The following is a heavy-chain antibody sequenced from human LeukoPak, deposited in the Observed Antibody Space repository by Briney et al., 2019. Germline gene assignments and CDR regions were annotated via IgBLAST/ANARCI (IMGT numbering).Heavy chain of an antibody. J-gene: IGHJ1*01. CDR2: IYYSGST. D-gene: IGHD3-10*01. CDR1: GGSISSSSYY. V-gene: IGHV4-39*01. Sequence: SETLSLTCTVSGGSISSSSYYWGWIRQPPGKGLEWIGSIYYSGSTYYNPSLKSRVTMSVDTSKNQFSLKLSSVTAADTAVYYCARLFPLWFGELLSTEYFQHWGQGTLVTVSS. CDR3: ARLFPLWFGELLSTEYFQH.